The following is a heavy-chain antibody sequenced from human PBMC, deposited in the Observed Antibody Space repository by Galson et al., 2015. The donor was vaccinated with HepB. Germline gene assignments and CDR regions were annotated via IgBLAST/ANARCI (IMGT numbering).Heavy chain of an antibody. V-gene: IGHV1-46*01. J-gene: IGHJ4*02. CDR3: AREERWDYGDGSNFDH. D-gene: IGHD4-17*01. Sequence: SVKVSCKASGYTFTSYYMHWVRQAPGQGLEWMGIINPSGGSTSYAQKFQGRVTMTRDTSTSTVYMELSSLRSEDTAVYYCAREERWDYGDGSNFDHWGQGTLVTVSS. CDR2: INPSGGST. CDR1: GYTFTSYY.